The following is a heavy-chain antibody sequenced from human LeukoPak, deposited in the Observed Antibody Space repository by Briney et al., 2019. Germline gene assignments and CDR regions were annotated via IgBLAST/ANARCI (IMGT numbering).Heavy chain of an antibody. D-gene: IGHD3-9*01. J-gene: IGHJ4*02. CDR1: GFTFSTYS. Sequence: GGSLRLSCAASGFTFSTYSMNWVRQAPGKGLEWVSYIRSTSSHIDYADSVKGRFTISRDNAKNSVYLQMNSLRVEDTAVYYCARNNIFPDYWGQGILVTVSS. CDR2: IRSTSSHI. V-gene: IGHV3-21*01. CDR3: ARNNIFPDY.